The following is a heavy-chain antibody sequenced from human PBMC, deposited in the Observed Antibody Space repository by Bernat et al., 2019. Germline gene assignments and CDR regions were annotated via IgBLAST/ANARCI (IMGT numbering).Heavy chain of an antibody. Sequence: QVQLLESGGGVVQPGRSLRLSCAASGFTFSSYGMHWVRQAPGKGLEWVSVISYDGSNKYYADSVKGRFTISRDNSKNTLYLQMNSLRAEDTAVYYCAKDLSGIHCSSTRCRNYYYYGMDVWGQGTTVTVSS. CDR1: GFTFSSYG. D-gene: IGHD2-2*01. V-gene: IGHV3-30*18. CDR2: ISYDGSNK. CDR3: AKDLSGIHCSSTRCRNYYYYGMDV. J-gene: IGHJ6*02.